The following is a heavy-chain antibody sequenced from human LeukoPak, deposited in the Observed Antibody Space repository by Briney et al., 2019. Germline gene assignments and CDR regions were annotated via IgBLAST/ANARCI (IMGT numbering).Heavy chain of an antibody. Sequence: PSETLSLTCTVSGGSLSSYDWSWIRQPAGKGLEWIGRIYTSGSTNYNPSLKSRVTMSIDTSKNQFSLKLSSVTAADTAVYYCARTTASNYAVYWGQGTLVTVSS. D-gene: IGHD4-11*01. CDR1: GGSLSSYD. CDR2: IYTSGST. CDR3: ARTTASNYAVY. V-gene: IGHV4-4*07. J-gene: IGHJ4*02.